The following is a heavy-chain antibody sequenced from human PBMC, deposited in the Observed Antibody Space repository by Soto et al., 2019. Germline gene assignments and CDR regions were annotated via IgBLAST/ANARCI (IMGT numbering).Heavy chain of an antibody. J-gene: IGHJ3*01. CDR3: VRSGRREKAFDF. Sequence: SETLSLTGTVSGGSISSGGYYWSWIRQHPGKGLEWIGYIYDSGSTHYNPSLKSRVNISADTSKNHFFLKLSSVTAADTAEYYCVRSGRREKAFDFWGQGEMVTF. V-gene: IGHV4-31*03. CDR2: IYDSGST. CDR1: GGSISSGGYY.